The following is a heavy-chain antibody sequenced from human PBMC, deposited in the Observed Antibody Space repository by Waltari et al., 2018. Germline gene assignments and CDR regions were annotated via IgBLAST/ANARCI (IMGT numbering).Heavy chain of an antibody. J-gene: IGHJ4*02. CDR3: ATSGWYCFDY. Sequence: EVQLVESGGGLVQPGGSLSLSCAASGFTLSSFWMKWVRQTPGKGVEWVAGIKQDGSEKYYADSVKGRFTSSRDNAKNSLYLQMNSLRAEDTAVYYCATSGWYCFDYWGQGTLVTVSS. CDR2: IKQDGSEK. V-gene: IGHV3-7*01. CDR1: GFTLSSFW. D-gene: IGHD6-19*01.